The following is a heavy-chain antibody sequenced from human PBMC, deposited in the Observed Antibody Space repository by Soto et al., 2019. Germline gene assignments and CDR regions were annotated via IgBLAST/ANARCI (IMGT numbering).Heavy chain of an antibody. V-gene: IGHV4-59*11. J-gene: IGHJ3*02. Sequence: ASETLSLTCTVSGASISSHYWNWIRQPPGKGLEWIGYIYYSGSISYNDSLKSRVTMSVDTSKNHLSLELTSVTAADTAVYYCARDRDGFDIWGQGTLVTVSS. CDR1: GASISSHY. CDR3: ARDRDGFDI. CDR2: IYYSGSI.